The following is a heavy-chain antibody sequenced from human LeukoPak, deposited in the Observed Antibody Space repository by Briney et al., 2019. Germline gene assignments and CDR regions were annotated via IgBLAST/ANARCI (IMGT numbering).Heavy chain of an antibody. CDR1: GYIFTSYW. CDR3: ARSGYSSGWYGFDY. D-gene: IGHD6-19*01. CDR2: IYPGDSDT. Sequence: GGSLQISCEGAGYIFTSYWIGGGRPVPGKGVEGMGSIYPGDSDTKYSPSFQGQVTISADKSISTAYLQWSSLKASDTAMYYCARSGYSSGWYGFDYWGQGTLVTVSS. V-gene: IGHV5-51*01. J-gene: IGHJ4*02.